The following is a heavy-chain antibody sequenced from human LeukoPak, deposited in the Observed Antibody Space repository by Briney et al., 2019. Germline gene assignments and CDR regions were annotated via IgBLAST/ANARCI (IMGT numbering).Heavy chain of an antibody. V-gene: IGHV4-30-4*08. CDR2: IYYSGST. CDR3: ATHSSGYDSGNDAFDI. D-gene: IGHD3-22*01. Sequence: KASETLSLTCTVSGGSISSGDYYWSWIRQPPGKGLEWIGYIYYSGSTYYNPSLKSRVTMSVDTSKNRFSLKLSSVTAADTAVYYCATHSSGYDSGNDAFDIWGQGTMVTVSS. CDR1: GGSISSGDYY. J-gene: IGHJ3*02.